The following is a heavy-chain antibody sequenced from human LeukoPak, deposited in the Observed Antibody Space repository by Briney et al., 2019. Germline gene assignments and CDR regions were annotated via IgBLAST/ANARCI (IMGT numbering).Heavy chain of an antibody. CDR1: GGSFSGYY. J-gene: IGHJ4*02. Sequence: SETLSLTCPVYGGSFSGYYWSWLRQPPGKGLEWIGEINHSGSTNYNPSLTSRGPISVDKSKNQFSLKLRTVTAADPAVYYCSRRAGSYQSYYFDHWGEGTLVPVSS. D-gene: IGHD3-10*01. V-gene: IGHV4-34*01. CDR2: INHSGST. CDR3: SRRAGSYQSYYFDH.